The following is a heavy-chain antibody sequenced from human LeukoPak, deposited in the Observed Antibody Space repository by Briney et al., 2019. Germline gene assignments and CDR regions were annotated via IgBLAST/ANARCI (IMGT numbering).Heavy chain of an antibody. V-gene: IGHV1-46*01. Sequence: ASVKVSCKASGYTFTSYYMHWVRQAPGQGLEWMGLINPSGGSTSYAQKFQGRVTMTRDTSTSTVYMELSSLRSEDMAVYYCARGGRGLWDYGSGIRRRFDYWGQGTLVTVSS. CDR3: ARGGRGLWDYGSGIRRRFDY. J-gene: IGHJ4*02. D-gene: IGHD3-10*01. CDR2: INPSGGST. CDR1: GYTFTSYY.